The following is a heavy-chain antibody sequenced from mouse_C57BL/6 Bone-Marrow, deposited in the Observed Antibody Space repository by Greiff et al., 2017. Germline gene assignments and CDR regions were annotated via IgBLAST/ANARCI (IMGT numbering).Heavy chain of an antibody. CDR3: AREVYYGSSYYFDY. Sequence: VQLQQPGAELVMPGASVKLSCKASGYTFTSYWMHWVKQRPGQGLEWIGEIDPSDSYTNYNQKFKGKSTLTVDQSSSTAYMQLRSLTSEDSAVYYCAREVYYGSSYYFDYWGQGTTLTVSS. D-gene: IGHD1-1*01. V-gene: IGHV1-69*01. CDR1: GYTFTSYW. CDR2: IDPSDSYT. J-gene: IGHJ2*01.